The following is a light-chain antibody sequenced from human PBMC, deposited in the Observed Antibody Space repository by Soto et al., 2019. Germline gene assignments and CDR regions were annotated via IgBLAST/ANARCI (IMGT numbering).Light chain of an antibody. CDR1: QTINSW. J-gene: IGKJ4*01. CDR2: KAS. CDR3: QQYNSYVT. V-gene: IGKV1-5*03. Sequence: DIQMTQSPSTLSESVGDRVTITCRASQTINSWLAWYQQKPGTAPKLLIYKASSLQDGVPPRFSGSGSGTEFTLTITGLQPDDFATYFCQQYNSYVTFGGGTKVEIK.